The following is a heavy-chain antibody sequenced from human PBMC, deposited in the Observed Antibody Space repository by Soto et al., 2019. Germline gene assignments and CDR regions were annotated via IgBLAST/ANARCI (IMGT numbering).Heavy chain of an antibody. Sequence: EVQLVESGGGLVKPGGSLRLSCAASGFTFSNAWISWVRQAPGKGLEWVGRIKSKTDGGTTDYAAPVKGRFTISRDDSKNTLYLQMNSLKTEDTAVYYCTTDLGVHSSSSILFDYWGQGTLVTVSS. CDR3: TTDLGVHSSSSILFDY. V-gene: IGHV3-15*01. CDR2: IKSKTDGGTT. D-gene: IGHD6-6*01. J-gene: IGHJ4*02. CDR1: GFTFSNAW.